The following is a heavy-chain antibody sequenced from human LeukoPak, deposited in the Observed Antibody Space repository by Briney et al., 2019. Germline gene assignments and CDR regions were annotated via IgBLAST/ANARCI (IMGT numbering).Heavy chain of an antibody. Sequence: SGPTLVNPTQTLTLTCTFSGFSLSTRGVGVGWIRQPPGKALEWLALIYWDDDKRYSPSLKSRLTITKDTSKNQVVRTMTNMDPVDTATYYCAHSKEGGIAVAGTCSFDYWGQGTLVTVSS. CDR2: IYWDDDK. D-gene: IGHD6-19*01. J-gene: IGHJ4*02. CDR1: GFSLSTRGVG. CDR3: AHSKEGGIAVAGTCSFDY. V-gene: IGHV2-5*02.